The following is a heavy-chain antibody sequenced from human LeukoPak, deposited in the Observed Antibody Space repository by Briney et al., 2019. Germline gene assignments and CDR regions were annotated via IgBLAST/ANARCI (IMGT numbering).Heavy chain of an antibody. CDR2: ISSSSSYI. J-gene: IGHJ5*02. D-gene: IGHD3-22*01. V-gene: IGHV3-21*04. Sequence: GGSLRLSCAASGFTFSSYAKSWVRQAPGKGLEWVSSISSSSSYIYYADSVKGRFTISRDNAKNSLYLQMNSLRAEDTALYYCAKDPYPHYDSSGARFDPWGQGTLVTVSS. CDR3: AKDPYPHYDSSGARFDP. CDR1: GFTFSSYA.